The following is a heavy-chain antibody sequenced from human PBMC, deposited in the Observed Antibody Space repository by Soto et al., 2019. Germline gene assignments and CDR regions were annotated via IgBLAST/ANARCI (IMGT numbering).Heavy chain of an antibody. CDR1: GFSLSTSGVG. D-gene: IGHD3-22*01. CDR3: ARLIGSMVTMMVVPNPGAFDI. J-gene: IGHJ3*02. CDR2: IYWNDDK. Sequence: SGPTLVNPTQTLTLTCTFSGFSLSTSGVGVGWIRQPPGKALEWLALIYWNDDKRYSPSLKSRLTITKDTSKNQVVLTMTNMDPVDTATYYCARLIGSMVTMMVVPNPGAFDIWGQGTMVT. V-gene: IGHV2-5*01.